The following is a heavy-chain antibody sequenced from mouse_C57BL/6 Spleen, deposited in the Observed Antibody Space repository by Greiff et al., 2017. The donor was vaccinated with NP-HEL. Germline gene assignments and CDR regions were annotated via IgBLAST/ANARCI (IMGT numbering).Heavy chain of an antibody. CDR1: GFTFSSYG. Sequence: EVKLVESGGDLVKPGGSLKLSCAASGFTFSSYGMSWVRQTPDKRLEWVATISSGGSYTYYPDSVKGRFTISRDNAKNTLYLQMSSLKSEDTAMYYCATNYDYDEDYYAMDYWGQGTSVTVSS. V-gene: IGHV5-6*01. CDR2: ISSGGSYT. D-gene: IGHD2-4*01. CDR3: ATNYDYDEDYYAMDY. J-gene: IGHJ4*01.